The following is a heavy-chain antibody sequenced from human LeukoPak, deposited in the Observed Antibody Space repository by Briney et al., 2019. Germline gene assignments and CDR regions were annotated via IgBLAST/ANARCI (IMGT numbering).Heavy chain of an antibody. J-gene: IGHJ4*02. CDR3: ARGSYCGGDCYPRPFDY. CDR1: GGSFSGYY. V-gene: IGHV4-34*01. CDR2: IHHSGST. D-gene: IGHD2-21*02. Sequence: SETLSLTCAVYGGSFSGYYWSWIRQPPGKGLEWIGEIHHSGSTNYNPSLKSRVTISVDTSKNQFSLKLSSVTAADTAVYYCARGSYCGGDCYPRPFDYWGQGTLVTVSP.